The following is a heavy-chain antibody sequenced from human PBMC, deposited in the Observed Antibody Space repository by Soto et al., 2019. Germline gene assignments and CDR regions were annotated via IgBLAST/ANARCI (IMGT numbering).Heavy chain of an antibody. CDR1: SETFASYD. D-gene: IGHD6-19*01. V-gene: IGHV1-18*01. CDR2: ISTYNGNT. Sequence: ASVQVSFTASSETFASYDITWVRQAPGQGLEWMGWISTYNGNTKYAQNVQGRVSMTTDTSTSTAYMELRSLKSDDTAVYYCARVTRGSGDWFDPWGQGTLVTVSS. J-gene: IGHJ5*02. CDR3: ARVTRGSGDWFDP.